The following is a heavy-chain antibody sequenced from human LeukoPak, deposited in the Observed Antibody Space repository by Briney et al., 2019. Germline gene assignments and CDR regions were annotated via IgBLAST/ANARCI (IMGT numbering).Heavy chain of an antibody. CDR1: GFTFDDYA. V-gene: IGHV3-9*01. J-gene: IGHJ4*02. D-gene: IGHD4/OR15-4a*01. Sequence: GGSLRLSCAASGFTFDDYAMHWVRQAPGKGLEWVSGIGWNSGSIGYADSVKGRFTISRDNAKNSLYLQMNSLRAEDTALYYCAKSMVGPGDYWGQGTLVTVSS. CDR3: AKSMVGPGDY. CDR2: IGWNSGSI.